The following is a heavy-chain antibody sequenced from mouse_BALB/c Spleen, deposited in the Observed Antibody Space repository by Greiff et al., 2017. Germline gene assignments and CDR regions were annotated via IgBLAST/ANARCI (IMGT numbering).Heavy chain of an antibody. CDR3: ARSLGFAY. D-gene: IGHD4-1*01. CDR1: GFNIKDTY. J-gene: IGHJ3*01. Sequence: VQLQESGAELVKPGASVKLSCTASGFNIKDTYMHWVKQRPEQGLEWIGRIDPANGNTKYDPKFQGKATITADTSSNTAYLQLSSLTSEDTAVYYCARSLGFAYWGQGTLVTVSA. CDR2: IDPANGNT. V-gene: IGHV14-3*02.